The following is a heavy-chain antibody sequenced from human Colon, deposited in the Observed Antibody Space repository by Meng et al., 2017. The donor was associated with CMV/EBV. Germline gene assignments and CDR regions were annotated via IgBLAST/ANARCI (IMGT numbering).Heavy chain of an antibody. V-gene: IGHV3-30-3*01. D-gene: IGHD1-1*01. CDR3: AKATSLAGTLGS. CDR1: GFTFSTYA. CDR2: ISFNGNNK. J-gene: IGHJ5*02. Sequence: GGSLRLSCAASGFTFSTYAIHWVRQAPGKGLEWVALISFNGNNKKYADAVNGRFTISRDNSKNILYLQMNSLRPEDTAIYYCAKATSLAGTLGSWGQGTLVTVSS.